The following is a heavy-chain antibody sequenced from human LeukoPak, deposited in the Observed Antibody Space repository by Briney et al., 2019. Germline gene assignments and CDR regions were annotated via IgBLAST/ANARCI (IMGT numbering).Heavy chain of an antibody. V-gene: IGHV1-3*01. CDR2: INAGNGNT. Sequence: ASVKVSCKASGYTFTSYAMHWVRQAPGQRLEWMGWINAGNGNTKYSQKFQGRVTITRDTSASTAYMELRSLRSDDTAVYYCARDIVVVPAASPYYYYYGMDVWGQGTTVTVSS. J-gene: IGHJ6*02. CDR1: GYTFTSYA. CDR3: ARDIVVVPAASPYYYYYGMDV. D-gene: IGHD2-2*01.